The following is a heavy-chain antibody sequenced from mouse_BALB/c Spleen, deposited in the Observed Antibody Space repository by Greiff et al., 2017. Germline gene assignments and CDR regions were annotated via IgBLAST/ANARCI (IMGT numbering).Heavy chain of an antibody. CDR2: INPGSGGT. D-gene: IGHD2-4*01. V-gene: IGHV1-54*01. CDR1: GYAFTNYL. Sequence: QVQLKQSGAELVRPGTSVKVSCKASGYAFTNYLIEWVKQRPGQGLEWIGVINPGSGGTNYNEKFKGKATLTADKSSSTAYMQLSSLTSDDSAVYFCARSTMKYFDYWGQGTTLTVSS. CDR3: ARSTMKYFDY. J-gene: IGHJ2*01.